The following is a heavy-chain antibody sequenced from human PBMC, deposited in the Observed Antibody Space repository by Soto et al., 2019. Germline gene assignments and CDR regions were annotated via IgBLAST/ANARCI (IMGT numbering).Heavy chain of an antibody. V-gene: IGHV3-30*03. CDR3: ATGRLRFPSLRWNAFDI. Sequence: QVQLVESGGGVVQPGRSLRLSCAASGFTFSTFGMHWVRQAPGKGLEWVAIISYDGSKKYYADSVKGRFNISRANSKNTLSLQKNSLRTEDTAGSYCATGRLRFPSLRWNAFDIWGQGTMVTV. J-gene: IGHJ3*02. CDR1: GFTFSTFG. D-gene: IGHD4-17*01. CDR2: ISYDGSKK.